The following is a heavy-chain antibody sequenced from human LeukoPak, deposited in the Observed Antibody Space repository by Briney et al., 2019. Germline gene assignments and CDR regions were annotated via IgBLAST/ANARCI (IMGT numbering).Heavy chain of an antibody. CDR1: GGSISSYY. V-gene: IGHV4-4*07. J-gene: IGHJ4*02. Sequence: SETLSLTCTVSGGSISSYYWSWIRQPAGKGLEWIGRIYTSGSTNYNPSLKSRVTISVDKSKNQFSLKLSSVTAADTAVYYCARDLLSSSGWYYFDHWGQGTLVTVSS. CDR2: IYTSGST. CDR3: ARDLLSSSGWYYFDH. D-gene: IGHD6-19*01.